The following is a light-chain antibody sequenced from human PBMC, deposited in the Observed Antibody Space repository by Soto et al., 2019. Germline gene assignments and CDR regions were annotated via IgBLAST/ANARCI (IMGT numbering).Light chain of an antibody. CDR2: DVS. Sequence: QSALTQPASVSGSPGQSIAISCTGTSSDVGNYNFVSWYQQHPGKAPKLMIYDVSNRPSGISNRVSGYKSGNTASLTISGLQAEDEADYYCCSYTTSSTYVFGTGTKLTVL. CDR1: SSDVGNYNF. V-gene: IGLV2-14*03. J-gene: IGLJ1*01. CDR3: CSYTTSSTYV.